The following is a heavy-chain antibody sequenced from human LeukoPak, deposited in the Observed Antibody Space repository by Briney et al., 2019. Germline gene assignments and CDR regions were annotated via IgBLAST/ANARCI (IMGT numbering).Heavy chain of an antibody. CDR3: AKDIRFLEWGDY. Sequence: GASVKVSCKASVGNFNSYAVSWVRQAPGQGLEWMGAIIPILRRANYAQKFQGRVTITTDESTRTVYMDLRSLRNEDTAVYYCAKDIRFLEWGDYWGQGTLVTVSS. J-gene: IGHJ4*02. CDR2: IIPILRRA. CDR1: VGNFNSYA. V-gene: IGHV1-69*05. D-gene: IGHD3-3*01.